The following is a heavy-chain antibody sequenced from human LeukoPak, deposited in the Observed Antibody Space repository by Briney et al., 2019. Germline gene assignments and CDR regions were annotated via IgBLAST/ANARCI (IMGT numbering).Heavy chain of an antibody. D-gene: IGHD6-13*01. V-gene: IGHV3-15*01. Sequence: GGSLRLSCAAPGFTFSNAWMSWVRQAPGKGLEWVGRVKSKTNGGTTAYAAPVKGRFTISRDDSKNTYLQMNSLKSEDTAVYYCTAGIGHSDLDDWGQGTLVTVSS. CDR2: VKSKTNGGTT. CDR1: GFTFSNAW. J-gene: IGHJ4*02. CDR3: TAGIGHSDLDD.